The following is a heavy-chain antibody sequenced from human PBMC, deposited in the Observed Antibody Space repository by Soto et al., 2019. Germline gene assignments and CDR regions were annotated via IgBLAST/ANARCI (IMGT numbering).Heavy chain of an antibody. CDR1: GFTFSDAW. V-gene: IGHV3-15*01. D-gene: IGHD5-18*01. Sequence: EVQLVESGGGLVKPGGSLRRSCAASGFTFSDAWMSWVRQAPGKGLEWVGRIKSKTDGGTTDYAAPVKGRFTISRDDSKDTLYLQMNSLKTDDTAVYYCTTDRGRRAGYAQDYWGQGTLVTVSS. CDR3: TTDRGRRAGYAQDY. J-gene: IGHJ4*02. CDR2: IKSKTDGGTT.